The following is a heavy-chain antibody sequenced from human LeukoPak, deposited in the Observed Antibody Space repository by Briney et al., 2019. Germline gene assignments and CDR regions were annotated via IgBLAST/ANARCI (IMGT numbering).Heavy chain of an antibody. CDR2: IYYSGST. CDR1: GGSISSYY. CDR3: ARGQRRILSGLKFDY. V-gene: IGHV4-59*01. D-gene: IGHD2/OR15-2a*01. J-gene: IGHJ4*02. Sequence: PSETLSLTCTVSGGSISSYYWSWIRQPPGKGLEWIGYIYYSGSTNYNPSLKSRVTISVDTSKNQFSLKLTSVTAADTAVYYCARGQRRILSGLKFDYWGQGTLVTVSS.